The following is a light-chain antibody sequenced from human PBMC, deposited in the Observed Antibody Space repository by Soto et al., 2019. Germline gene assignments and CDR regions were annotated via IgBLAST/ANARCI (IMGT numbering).Light chain of an antibody. Sequence: DIQMTQSPSTLSASVGDGVTITCRASQSISTSLAWYQQKPGKAPKFLIYDASSLESGVPSRFSGSGSGTEFTLTISSLQPDDFASYYCQQYNSDYTFGQGTKVDIK. CDR1: QSISTS. CDR3: QQYNSDYT. J-gene: IGKJ2*01. CDR2: DAS. V-gene: IGKV1-5*01.